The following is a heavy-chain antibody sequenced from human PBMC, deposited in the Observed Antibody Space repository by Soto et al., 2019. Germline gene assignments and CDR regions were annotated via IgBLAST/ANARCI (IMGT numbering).Heavy chain of an antibody. CDR1: GFTFSSYD. V-gene: IGHV3-48*02. CDR2: ISSGSSTI. J-gene: IGHJ6*02. CDR3: ARDLGHYYYGMDV. Sequence: SLKISCAASGFTFSSYDMNWVRQAPGKGLEWVSYISSGSSTIYNADSVKGRFTISRDNAKNSLYLQMNSLRDEDTAVYYCARDLGHYYYGMDVWGQGTTVTVSS.